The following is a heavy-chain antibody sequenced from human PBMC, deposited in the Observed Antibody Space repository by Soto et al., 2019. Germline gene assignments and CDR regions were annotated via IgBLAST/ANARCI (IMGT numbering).Heavy chain of an antibody. D-gene: IGHD6-13*01. CDR3: ARGRWQQPWASYYYGMDV. V-gene: IGHV1-8*01. J-gene: IGHJ6*02. CDR2: MNPNSGNT. CDR1: GYTFTSYD. Sequence: QVQLVQSGAEVKKPGASVKVSCKASGYTFTSYDINWVRQATGQGLEWMGWMNPNSGNTGYAQKFQGRVTMTRNTSISTAYMELSSLRSEDTAVYYCARGRWQQPWASYYYGMDVWGQGTTVTVSS.